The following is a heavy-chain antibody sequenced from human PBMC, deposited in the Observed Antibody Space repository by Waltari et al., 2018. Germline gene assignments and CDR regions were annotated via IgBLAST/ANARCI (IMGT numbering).Heavy chain of an antibody. CDR1: GFTFSSYG. J-gene: IGHJ6*03. V-gene: IGHV3-30*02. CDR2: IRYDGSNK. CDR3: AKEDSSGYYLPSYYYYYMDV. Sequence: QVQLVESGGGVVQPGGSLRLSCAASGFTFSSYGMHWVRQAPGKGLEWVAFIRYDGSNKYYADSVKGRFTISRDNSKNTLYLQMNSLRAEDTAVYYCAKEDSSGYYLPSYYYYYMDVWGKGTTVTVSS. D-gene: IGHD3-22*01.